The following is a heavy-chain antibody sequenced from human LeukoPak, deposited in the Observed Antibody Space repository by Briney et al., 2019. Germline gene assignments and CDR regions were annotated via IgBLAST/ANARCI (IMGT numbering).Heavy chain of an antibody. Sequence: PSETLSLTCTVSGGSISSSSRYWGWIRQPPGKGLEWIGSLYYSGSTYYNPSLKSRITMSVDTSKNQFSLKLTSVTAADTAVYYCATTTIRLGYWGQGTLVIVSS. CDR1: GGSISSSSRY. CDR2: LYYSGST. CDR3: ATTTIRLGY. D-gene: IGHD1-26*01. J-gene: IGHJ4*02. V-gene: IGHV4-39*07.